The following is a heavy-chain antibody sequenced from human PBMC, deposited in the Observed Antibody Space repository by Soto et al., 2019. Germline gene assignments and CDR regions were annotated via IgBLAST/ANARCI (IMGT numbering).Heavy chain of an antibody. CDR2: INAANGDT. D-gene: IGHD6-13*01. CDR3: VRRHVSATGIDWFDP. Sequence: GASVEVSCEASGYTFTSYGIHWVRQAPGQRLEWMGWINAANGDTKYSPKFQGRVTITRDTSASTAYMELSSLRSEDTAVYYCVRRHVSATGIDWFDPWGEGTLVTV. CDR1: GYTFTSYG. J-gene: IGHJ5*02. V-gene: IGHV1-3*01.